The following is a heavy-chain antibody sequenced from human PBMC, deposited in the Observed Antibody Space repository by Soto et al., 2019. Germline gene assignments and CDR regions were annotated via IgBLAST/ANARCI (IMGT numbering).Heavy chain of an antibody. CDR1: GFTVSSNY. V-gene: IGHV3-53*04. Sequence: EVQLVESGGGLVQPGGSLRLSCAASGFTVSSNYMSWVRQAPGKGLEWVSVIYSGGSTYYADSVKGRFTISRHNSKNTLYLQMNSLRAEDTAVYYCARGLDSGYDSDFDIWGQGTMVTVSS. J-gene: IGHJ3*02. CDR2: IYSGGST. CDR3: ARGLDSGYDSDFDI. D-gene: IGHD5-12*01.